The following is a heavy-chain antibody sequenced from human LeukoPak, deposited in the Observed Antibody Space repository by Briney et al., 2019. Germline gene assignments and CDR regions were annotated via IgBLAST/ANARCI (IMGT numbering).Heavy chain of an antibody. Sequence: PSETLSLTCTVSGGSISNNDYFWGWLRQPPGKGLEWIGSMNYGGSTHDNPSLKSRVTISVDTSKNQVSLKLSSVTAADTAVYYCARRVPGRSGNWFDPWGQGTLVTVSS. CDR3: ARRVPGRSGNWFDP. J-gene: IGHJ5*02. D-gene: IGHD2-2*01. V-gene: IGHV4-39*01. CDR1: GGSISNNDYF. CDR2: MNYGGST.